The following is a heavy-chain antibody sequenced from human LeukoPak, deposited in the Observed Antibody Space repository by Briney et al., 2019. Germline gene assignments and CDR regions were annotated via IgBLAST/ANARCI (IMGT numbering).Heavy chain of an antibody. CDR1: GFSSSTYW. CDR2: IKKDRSEK. D-gene: IGHD3-16*01. V-gene: IGHV3-7*02. J-gene: IGHJ4*02. CDR3: ARWGNLPLDY. Sequence: GSLRLSSAASGFSSSTYWICWGRDTPGEGGEWVANIKKDRSEKYYVDSVKCRFTISRDNAKNSVYLQINSLRAEDTAVYYCARWGNLPLDYWGQGSLLTVSS.